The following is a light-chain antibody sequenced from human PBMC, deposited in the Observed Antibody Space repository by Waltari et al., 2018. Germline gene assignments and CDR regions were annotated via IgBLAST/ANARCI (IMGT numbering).Light chain of an antibody. CDR2: GNT. J-gene: IGLJ3*02. Sequence: PGQRVTIPCTGSSSNIGTGYDVQWYQQLPGSAPKLLRFGNTNRPSGVPDRFSGSKSGASASLAITGLQAEDEAVYYCHSYDIGLTAWVFGGGTKLTVL. CDR3: HSYDIGLTAWV. CDR1: SSNIGTGYD. V-gene: IGLV1-40*03.